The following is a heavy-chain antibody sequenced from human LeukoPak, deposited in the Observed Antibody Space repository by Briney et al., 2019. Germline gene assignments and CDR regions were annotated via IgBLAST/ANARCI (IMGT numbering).Heavy chain of an antibody. Sequence: GGSLRLSCAASGFTFNTFNMNWVRQAPGKGLEWVSSITSGGDYIYYADSVKGRFTISRDNAKNSLYLQMNSLRAEDTAVYYCARAGWIVVVPAAQDDAFDIWGQGTMVTVSS. J-gene: IGHJ3*02. D-gene: IGHD2-2*01. V-gene: IGHV3-21*04. CDR3: ARAGWIVVVPAAQDDAFDI. CDR1: GFTFNTFN. CDR2: ITSGGDYI.